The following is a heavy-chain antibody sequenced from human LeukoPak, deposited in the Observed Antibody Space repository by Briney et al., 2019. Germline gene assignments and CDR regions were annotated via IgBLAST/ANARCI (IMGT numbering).Heavy chain of an antibody. Sequence: SETLSLTCTVSGGSISSGGYYWSWIRQAPGKGLEWIGEINHGGTINYNPSLKSRVTILVDTSKKQFTLRLSSVTAADTAVYYCARDNEASGSGRKFDYWGQGSLVTVSS. V-gene: IGHV4-39*06. CDR2: INHGGTI. J-gene: IGHJ4*02. CDR3: ARDNEASGSGRKFDY. D-gene: IGHD3-10*01. CDR1: GGSISSGGYY.